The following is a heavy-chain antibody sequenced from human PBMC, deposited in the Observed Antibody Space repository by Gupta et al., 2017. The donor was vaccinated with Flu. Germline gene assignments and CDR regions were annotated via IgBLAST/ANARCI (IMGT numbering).Heavy chain of an antibody. J-gene: IGHJ6*03. V-gene: IGHV3-23*01. Sequence: GLEWVSAISGSGGSTYYADSVKGRFTISRDNSKNTLYLQMNSLRAEDTAVYYCAKGYCSSTSCRYYYYYMDVWGKGTTVTVSS. CDR3: AKGYCSSTSCRYYYYYMDV. D-gene: IGHD2-2*01. CDR2: ISGSGGST.